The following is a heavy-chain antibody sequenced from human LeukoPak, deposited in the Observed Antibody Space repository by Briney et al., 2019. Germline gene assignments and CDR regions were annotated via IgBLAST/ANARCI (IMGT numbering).Heavy chain of an antibody. CDR3: ARVGQETIFGVVIRKLDY. J-gene: IGHJ4*02. V-gene: IGHV3-48*03. Sequence: GGSLRLSCVASGFTFSSYEMNWVRQAPGKGLEWVSYISSSGTTIYYADSVKGRFTISRDNAKNSLYLQMNSLRAEDTAVYYCARVGQETIFGVVIRKLDYWGQGTLVTVFS. D-gene: IGHD3-3*01. CDR1: GFTFSSYE. CDR2: ISSSGTTI.